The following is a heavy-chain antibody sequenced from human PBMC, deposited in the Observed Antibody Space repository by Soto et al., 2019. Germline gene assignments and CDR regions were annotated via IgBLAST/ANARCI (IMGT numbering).Heavy chain of an antibody. CDR2: ISGSGGST. CDR1: GFTXSSYA. CDR3: AKDYQQLVTNWFDP. J-gene: IGHJ5*02. D-gene: IGHD6-13*01. V-gene: IGHV3-23*01. Sequence: GWSLRLSCAASGFTXSSYAMSWVRQAPGKGLEWVSAISGSGGSTYYADSVKGRFTISRDNSENTLYLQMNSLRAEDTAVYYCAKDYQQLVTNWFDPWGQGTLVTVSS.